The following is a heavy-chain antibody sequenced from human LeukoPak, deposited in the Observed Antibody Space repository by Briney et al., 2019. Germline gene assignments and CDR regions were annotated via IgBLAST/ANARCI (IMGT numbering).Heavy chain of an antibody. CDR2: IRYDGSNK. CDR3: AKEPGIAAAGHYWYFDL. Sequence: QSGGSLRPSCAASGFTFSSYGMHWVRQAPGKGLEWVAFIRYDGSNKYYADSVKGRFTISRDNSKNTLYLQMNSLRAEDTAVYYCAKEPGIAAAGHYWYFDLWGRGNLVTVSS. CDR1: GFTFSSYG. J-gene: IGHJ2*01. D-gene: IGHD6-13*01. V-gene: IGHV3-30*02.